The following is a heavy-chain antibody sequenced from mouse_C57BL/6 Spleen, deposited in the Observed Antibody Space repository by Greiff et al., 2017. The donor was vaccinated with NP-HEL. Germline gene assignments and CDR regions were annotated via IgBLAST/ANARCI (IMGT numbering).Heavy chain of an antibody. CDR3: VRNGGVYYAMDY. Sequence: QVQLQQSGPGLVAPSQSLSITCTVSGFSLTSYAISWVRQPPGKGLEWLGVIWTGGGTNYNSALKYSVSISKDNSQSQVFLKMNSLQTDDTARYYCVRNGGVYYAMDYWGRGTSVTVSS. J-gene: IGHJ4*01. CDR1: GFSLTSYA. CDR2: IWTGGGT. V-gene: IGHV2-9-1*01.